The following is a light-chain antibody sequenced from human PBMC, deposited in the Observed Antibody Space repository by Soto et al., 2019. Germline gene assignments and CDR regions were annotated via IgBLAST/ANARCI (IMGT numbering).Light chain of an antibody. CDR3: QQGYDSPLT. J-gene: IGKJ5*01. CDR2: TAS. CDR1: QHIGSY. Sequence: DIQMTQSPSSLSASVGDRVTITCRASQHIGSYLNWYQQSPGKAPKLLIYTASSLQSGVPSRFSGIQSGTDFTLTINSLQPEDFATYYCQQGYDSPLTYGQGTRLEI. V-gene: IGKV1-39*01.